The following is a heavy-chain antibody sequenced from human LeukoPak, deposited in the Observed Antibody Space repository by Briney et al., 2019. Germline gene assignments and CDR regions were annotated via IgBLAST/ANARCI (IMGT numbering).Heavy chain of an antibody. D-gene: IGHD4-17*01. CDR3: ARGDSAPDYGDWVN. CDR2: INHSGST. J-gene: IGHJ4*02. V-gene: IGHV4-34*01. Sequence: SETLSLTCAVYGGSFSGYYWSWIRQPPGKGLEWIGEINHSGSTNYNPSLKSRVTISVDTSKNQFSLKLSSVTAADTAVYYCARGDSAPDYGDWVNWGQGTLVTVSS. CDR1: GGSFSGYY.